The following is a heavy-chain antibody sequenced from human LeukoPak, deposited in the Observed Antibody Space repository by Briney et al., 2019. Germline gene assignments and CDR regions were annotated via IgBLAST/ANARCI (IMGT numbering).Heavy chain of an antibody. CDR2: ISGNGGST. CDR1: GFTFSSYA. D-gene: IGHD6-19*01. J-gene: IGHJ2*01. Sequence: GGSLRLSCAASGFTFSSYAMNWVRQAPGRGLEWVASISGNGGSTYYADSVKGRFTISRDNSRNAVFLQMISPRDDDTAIYYCAKIERWLVHGFDLWGRGTLVTVSS. V-gene: IGHV3-23*01. CDR3: AKIERWLVHGFDL.